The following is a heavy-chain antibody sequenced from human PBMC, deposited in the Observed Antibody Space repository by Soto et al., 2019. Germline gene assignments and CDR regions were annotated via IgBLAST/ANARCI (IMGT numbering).Heavy chain of an antibody. CDR3: VRQGIGNLHGLVDV. J-gene: IGHJ6*02. CDR1: SGPSSSHN. D-gene: IGHD1-1*01. V-gene: IGHV4-59*08. CDR2: VYSTGGT. Sequence: QVQLQQSGQGLVKPSETLSLTCSVSSGPSSSHNWGWIRQPPGRGLEWIGYVYSTGGTSYNPSLKSRVTISADTSTNHISLTLTSVTAADTAVYYCVRQGIGNLHGLVDVWGQGTTVRVSS.